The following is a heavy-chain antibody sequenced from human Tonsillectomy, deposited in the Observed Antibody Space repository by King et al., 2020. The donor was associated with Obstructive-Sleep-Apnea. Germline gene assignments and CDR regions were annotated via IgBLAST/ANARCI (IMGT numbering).Heavy chain of an antibody. Sequence: VQLQESGPGLVKPSETLSLTCSVSGASVSSGSYYWSWIRQPPGKGLEWIGDIYYTGSTSYNPSLKSRVTISVDRSKNQFSLRLNFVLAADTAVYYCARLGGSNHWYLDLWGRGTLVTVSS. CDR2: IYYTGST. V-gene: IGHV4-61*01. CDR1: GASVSSGSYY. CDR3: ARLGGSNHWYLDL. D-gene: IGHD1-26*01. J-gene: IGHJ2*01.